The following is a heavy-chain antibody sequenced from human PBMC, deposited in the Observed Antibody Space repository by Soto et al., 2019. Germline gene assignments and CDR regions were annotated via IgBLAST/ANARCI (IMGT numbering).Heavy chain of an antibody. V-gene: IGHV3-48*01. CDR2: MTSDSKTI. D-gene: IGHD3-10*01. J-gene: IGHJ3*01. CDR3: TRGVSYGFDF. Sequence: EVLLVESGGAFQQPGGSLRLSCVASGFSFSIYSMNWVRQAPGKGLEWVSYMTSDSKTIHYADSVKGRFNISRDNGKNSVFLQMNSLRAEDTAVYYCTRGVSYGFDFWGQGTMVSVSS. CDR1: GFSFSIYS.